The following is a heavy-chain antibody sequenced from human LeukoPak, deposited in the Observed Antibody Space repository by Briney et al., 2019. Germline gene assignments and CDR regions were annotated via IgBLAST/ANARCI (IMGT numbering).Heavy chain of an antibody. CDR3: ARVRGQQLAIDY. CDR1: GFTFSSYS. CDR2: ISSSSSYI. V-gene: IGHV3-21*01. D-gene: IGHD6-13*01. Sequence: PGGSLRLSCAASGFTFSSYSMNWVRQAPGKGLEWVSSISSSSSYIYYADSVKGRFTISRDNAKNSLYLQMNSLRAEDTAVYYCARVRGQQLAIDYWGQGTLVTVSS. J-gene: IGHJ4*02.